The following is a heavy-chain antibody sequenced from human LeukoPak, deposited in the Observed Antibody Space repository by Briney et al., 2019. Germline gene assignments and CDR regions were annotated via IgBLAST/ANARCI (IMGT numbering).Heavy chain of an antibody. Sequence: SETLSLTCAVSGGSISSSNWWSWVRQPPGKGLEWIGEIYHSGSTNYNPSLKSRVTISVDKSKNQFSLKLSSVTAADTAVYYCARDRIAAAGTGWFDPWGQGTLVTVSS. V-gene: IGHV4-4*02. CDR1: GGSISSSNW. D-gene: IGHD6-13*01. CDR3: ARDRIAAAGTGWFDP. CDR2: IYHSGST. J-gene: IGHJ5*02.